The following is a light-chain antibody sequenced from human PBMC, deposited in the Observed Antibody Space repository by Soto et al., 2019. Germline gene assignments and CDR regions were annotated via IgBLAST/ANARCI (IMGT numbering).Light chain of an antibody. CDR2: AAS. CDR1: QVIDNY. Sequence: DIQMTQAASSLSASVGDRVTITCRAIQVIDNYLGWFQQKPGKAPKSLIYAASGLQSGVPSRFSGSASGTDFTLTISSLQPEDVAIYYCQQYRSYPLTFGGGTRVEIK. V-gene: IGKV1-16*01. CDR3: QQYRSYPLT. J-gene: IGKJ4*01.